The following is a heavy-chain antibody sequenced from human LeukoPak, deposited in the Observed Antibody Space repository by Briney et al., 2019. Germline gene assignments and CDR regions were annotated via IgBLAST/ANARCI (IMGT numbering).Heavy chain of an antibody. CDR2: IIPIFGTA. Sequence: ASMKVSCKASGGTFSSYAISWVRQAPGQGLEWMGGIIPIFGTANYAQKFQGRVTITADESTSTACMEPSSLRSEDTAVYYCAREGLGYCSGGSCLWFGPWGQGTLVTVSS. J-gene: IGHJ5*02. V-gene: IGHV1-69*13. D-gene: IGHD2-15*01. CDR1: GGTFSSYA. CDR3: AREGLGYCSGGSCLWFGP.